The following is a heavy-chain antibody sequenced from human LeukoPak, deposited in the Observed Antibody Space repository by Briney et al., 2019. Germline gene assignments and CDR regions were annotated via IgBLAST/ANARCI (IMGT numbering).Heavy chain of an antibody. J-gene: IGHJ4*02. CDR1: GFTFSGNW. CDR3: AKLFGTATTYDS. Sequence: TGGSLTLSCEASGFTFSGNWMSWVRQAPGKGLEWVASINPDGSQKLYVDSVKGRFTISRDNTKGSLYLQMNSLGAEDTAMYYCAKLFGTATTYDSWGQGTRVTVSS. CDR2: INPDGSQK. V-gene: IGHV3-7*01. D-gene: IGHD5-24*01.